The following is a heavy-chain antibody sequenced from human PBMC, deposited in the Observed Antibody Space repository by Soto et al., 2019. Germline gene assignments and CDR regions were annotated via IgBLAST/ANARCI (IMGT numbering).Heavy chain of an antibody. V-gene: IGHV1-46*01. J-gene: IGHJ6*02. CDR2: INPSGGST. CDR3: AREPPTANWNGLYYGMDV. Sequence: ASVKVSCKASGYTFPSYYMHWVRQAPGQGLEWMGIINPSGGSTSYAQKFQGRVTMTRDTSTSTVYMELSSLRSEDTAVYYCAREPPTANWNGLYYGMDVWGQGTTVTVSS. CDR1: GYTFPSYY. D-gene: IGHD1-20*01.